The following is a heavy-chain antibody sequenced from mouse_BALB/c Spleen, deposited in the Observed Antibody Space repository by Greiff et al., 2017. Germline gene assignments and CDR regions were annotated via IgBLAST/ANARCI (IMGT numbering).Heavy chain of an antibody. D-gene: IGHD2-14*01. CDR2: ISSGSSTI. V-gene: IGHV5-17*02. CDR3: ARYYRYDDAMDY. CDR1: GFTFSRFG. J-gene: IGHJ4*01. Sequence: EVTLMESGGGLVQPGGSRKLSCAASGFTFSRFGLHWVRQAPEKGLEWVAYISSGSSTIYYADTVKGRFTISRDNAKNTLFLQMTSLRSEDTAMYYCARYYRYDDAMDYWGQGTSVTVSA.